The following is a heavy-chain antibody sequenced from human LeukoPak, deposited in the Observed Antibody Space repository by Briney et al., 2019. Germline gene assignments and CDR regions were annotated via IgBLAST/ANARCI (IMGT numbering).Heavy chain of an antibody. D-gene: IGHD3-10*01. J-gene: IGHJ4*02. Sequence: VASVKASCKASGYTFTSYGISWVRQAPGQGLEWMGWISAYNGYTNYAQKLQGRVTMTTDTSTSTAYMELRSLRSDDTAVDYCARFLVTMVRGVSNNFDYWGQGTLITVSS. CDR3: ARFLVTMVRGVSNNFDY. CDR2: ISAYNGYT. V-gene: IGHV1-18*01. CDR1: GYTFTSYG.